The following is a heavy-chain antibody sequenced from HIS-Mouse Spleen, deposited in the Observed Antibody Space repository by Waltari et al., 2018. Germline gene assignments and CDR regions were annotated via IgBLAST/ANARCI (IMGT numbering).Heavy chain of an antibody. CDR1: GGSFSGYS. V-gene: IGHV4-34*01. Sequence: QVQLQQWGAGLLKPSETLSLTCAVYGGSFSGYSWSWIRQPPGKGLEWIGEINHRGSTNYNPSLKSRVTISVDTSKNQFSLKLSSVTAADTAVYYCARGPSSSWQGSQWFDPWGQGTLVTVSS. D-gene: IGHD6-13*01. CDR3: ARGPSSSWQGSQWFDP. J-gene: IGHJ5*02. CDR2: INHRGST.